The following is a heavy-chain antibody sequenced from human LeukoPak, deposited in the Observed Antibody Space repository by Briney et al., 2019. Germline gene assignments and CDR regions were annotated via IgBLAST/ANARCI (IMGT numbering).Heavy chain of an antibody. V-gene: IGHV3-48*03. CDR2: ISSSGSTI. J-gene: IGHJ4*02. CDR1: GFTFSSYE. Sequence: GGTLRLSCAASGFTFSSYEMNWVRQAPGKGLGWVSYISSSGSTIYYADSVKGRFTISRDNAKNSLYLQMNSLRAEDTAVYYCARDPDYGDPDYWGQGTLVTVSS. CDR3: ARDPDYGDPDY. D-gene: IGHD4-17*01.